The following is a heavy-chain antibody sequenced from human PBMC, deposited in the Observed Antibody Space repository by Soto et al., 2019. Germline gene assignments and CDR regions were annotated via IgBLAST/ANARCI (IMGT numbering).Heavy chain of an antibody. CDR3: AKRQGQLWFGGMLDY. V-gene: IGHV3-23*01. CDR2: ISGSGGST. Sequence: EVQLLESGGGLVQPGGSLRLSCAASGFTFSSYAMSWVRQAPGKGLEWVSAISGSGGSTYYADSVKGRFTISRDNSKNTLYLQMNRLRAEDTAVYYCAKRQGQLWFGGMLDYWGQGTLVTVSS. D-gene: IGHD5-18*01. CDR1: GFTFSSYA. J-gene: IGHJ4*02.